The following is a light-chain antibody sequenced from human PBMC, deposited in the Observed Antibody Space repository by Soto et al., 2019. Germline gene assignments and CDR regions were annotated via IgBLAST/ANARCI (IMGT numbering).Light chain of an antibody. CDR1: ASNIGKNG. J-gene: IGLJ3*02. Sequence: QSVLTQPPSVSGAPGQGVTISCSGSASNIGKNGVNWYQQLPGKAPKLVVYYDDLLASGISDRFSGSKSGTSASLAISGLQSEDEADYFCAAWDDGLNGLVFGGGTKLTVL. CDR2: YDD. V-gene: IGLV1-36*01. CDR3: AAWDDGLNGLV.